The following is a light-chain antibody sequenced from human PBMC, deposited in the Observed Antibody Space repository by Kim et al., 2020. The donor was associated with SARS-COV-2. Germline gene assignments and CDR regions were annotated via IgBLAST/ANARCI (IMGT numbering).Light chain of an antibody. CDR1: SGDIGDYDF. J-gene: IGLJ2*01. V-gene: IGLV2-8*01. Sequence: QSALTQPPSASGSLGQSVTISCSGTSGDIGDYDFVSWYQQYPGKAPKLLIYEVTKRPAGVPDRFSGSKSGNAASLTVTGLQAEDEAVYYCSSYAGINTFVVFGGGTQLTVL. CDR2: EVT. CDR3: SSYAGINTFVV.